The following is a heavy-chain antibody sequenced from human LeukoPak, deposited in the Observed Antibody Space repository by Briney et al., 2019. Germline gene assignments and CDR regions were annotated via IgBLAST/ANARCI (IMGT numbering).Heavy chain of an antibody. D-gene: IGHD5-18*01. CDR1: GYTFTSYD. V-gene: IGHV1-8*01. CDR3: ARACSRIQLQHSLYYFDF. J-gene: IGHJ4*02. Sequence: GASVKVSCKAAGYTFTSYDINWVRQATGQGIEWMGWMNPNSGNTGSAQKFQGRVTMTRNTSISTAYMELSSLRSEDTAVYYCARACSRIQLQHSLYYFDFWGQGPLITVSS. CDR2: MNPNSGNT.